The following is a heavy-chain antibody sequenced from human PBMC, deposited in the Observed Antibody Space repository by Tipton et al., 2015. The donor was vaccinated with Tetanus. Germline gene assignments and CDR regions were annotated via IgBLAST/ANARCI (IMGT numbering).Heavy chain of an antibody. Sequence: TLSLTCALSGGLITTGGYSWGWIRQTPGQGLEWIGYIYQTDSTYYNPSLRSRLTISISRSKNQFSLKLTSVTAADTAAYSCAGGLVRWYEPWGRGTLVSVSS. CDR1: GGLITTGGYS. CDR2: IYQTDST. D-gene: IGHD3-10*01. J-gene: IGHJ5*02. CDR3: AGGLVRWYEP. V-gene: IGHV4-30-2*02.